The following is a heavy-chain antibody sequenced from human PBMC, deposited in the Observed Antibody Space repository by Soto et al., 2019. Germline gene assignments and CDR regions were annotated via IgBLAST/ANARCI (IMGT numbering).Heavy chain of an antibody. J-gene: IGHJ4*02. V-gene: IGHV1-18*01. CDR3: ARGAYGDVSFDY. Sequence: GASVKVSCKASGYSFTTYGISWVRQAPGQGLEWMGWLSASNGHTNNAQTVQGRVTMTTDTSTSTAYMELRSLRSDDTAVYYCARGAYGDVSFDYWGQGTLVTVSS. CDR1: GYSFTTYG. D-gene: IGHD4-17*01. CDR2: LSASNGHT.